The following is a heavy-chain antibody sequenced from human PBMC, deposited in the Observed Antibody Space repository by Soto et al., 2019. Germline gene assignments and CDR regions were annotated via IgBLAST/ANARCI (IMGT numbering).Heavy chain of an antibody. CDR2: ISPSGSTI. CDR1: GFTFKSHE. D-gene: IGHD3-22*01. CDR3: ARGWDTTGYYYGGAFDL. Sequence: ESGGGLEQPGGSLRLSCAASGFTFKSHEMNWVRQAPGKGLEWVSHISPSGSTIYYADSVKGRFTISRDNAKNSLYLQMNSLRAEDTAVYYCARGWDTTGYYYGGAFDLWGQGTMVTVSS. V-gene: IGHV3-48*03. J-gene: IGHJ3*01.